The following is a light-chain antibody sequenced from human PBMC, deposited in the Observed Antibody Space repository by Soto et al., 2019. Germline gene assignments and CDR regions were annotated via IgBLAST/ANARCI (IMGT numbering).Light chain of an antibody. Sequence: QSALTQPASVSGSPGQSITISCTGTSSDVGGYNYVSLYQQHPGKAPKLMIYDVSNRPSGVSNRFSGSKSGNTASLTISGLQAVDEADYYCNSYTSSSTKVFGTGTKVTGL. CDR2: DVS. J-gene: IGLJ1*01. V-gene: IGLV2-14*01. CDR3: NSYTSSSTKV. CDR1: SSDVGGYNY.